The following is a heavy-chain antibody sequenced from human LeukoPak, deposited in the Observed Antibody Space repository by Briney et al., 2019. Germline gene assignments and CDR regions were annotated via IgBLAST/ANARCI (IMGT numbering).Heavy chain of an antibody. V-gene: IGHV4-34*01. CDR2: INHSRTT. Sequence: PSETLSLTCAVYGGSFSGYYWSWIRQPPGKGLEWVGGINHSRTTNYNPSLKSRVTISVDTSKNQFSLKLSSVTAADTAVYYCARWGEHSTFPVFAFDLWGQGTMVTVSS. CDR3: ARWGEHSTFPVFAFDL. J-gene: IGHJ3*01. CDR1: GGSFSGYY. D-gene: IGHD3-10*01.